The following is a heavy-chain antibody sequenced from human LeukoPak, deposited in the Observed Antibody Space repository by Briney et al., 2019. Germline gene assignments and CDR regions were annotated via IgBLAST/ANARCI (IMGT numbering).Heavy chain of an antibody. CDR2: ISSSSSYI. V-gene: IGHV3-21*01. CDR1: GFTFSSYS. J-gene: IGHJ6*03. Sequence: PGGSLRLSCAASGFTFSSYSMNWVRQAPGKGLEWVSSISSSSSYIYYADSVKGRFTISRDNAKNSLYLQMNSLRAEDTAVYYCARIAAARHYYYYYMDVWGKGTTVTISS. D-gene: IGHD6-6*01. CDR3: ARIAAARHYYYYYMDV.